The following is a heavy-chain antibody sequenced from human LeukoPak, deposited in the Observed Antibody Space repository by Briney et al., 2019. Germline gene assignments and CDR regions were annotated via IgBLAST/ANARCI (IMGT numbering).Heavy chain of an antibody. V-gene: IGHV1-2*02. CDR2: INPDSGAT. CDR1: GYTFTSYY. Sequence: ASVKVSCKASGYTFTSYYLHWVRQAPGQGLEWMGWINPDSGATKYAQKFQGRVTMTRDTSINTAYMELNSLRSDDTAVYYCARDLTGNGGNEKEPCWFDSWGQGTLVTVSS. D-gene: IGHD4-23*01. J-gene: IGHJ5*01. CDR3: ARDLTGNGGNEKEPCWFDS.